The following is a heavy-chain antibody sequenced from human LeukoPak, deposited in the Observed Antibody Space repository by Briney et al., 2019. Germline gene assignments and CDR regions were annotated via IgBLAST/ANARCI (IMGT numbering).Heavy chain of an antibody. Sequence: PGGSLRLSCAASGFTFTSYNMNWVRQAPGKGLEWVSSITSSSSYIYYADSVKGRFTISRDNAKNSLYLQMDSLRVEDTAVYYCARASPTYYFDGSGYYSYWGQGNLVTVSS. V-gene: IGHV3-21*06. CDR1: GFTFTSYN. CDR3: ARASPTYYFDGSGYYSY. J-gene: IGHJ4*02. D-gene: IGHD3-22*01. CDR2: ITSSSSYI.